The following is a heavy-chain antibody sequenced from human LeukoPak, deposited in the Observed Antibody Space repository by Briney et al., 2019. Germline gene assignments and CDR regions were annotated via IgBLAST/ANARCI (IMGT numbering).Heavy chain of an antibody. CDR3: AREDQQLADY. D-gene: IGHD6-13*01. CDR1: GFTFISYS. Sequence: KAGGSLRLSCAASGFTFISYSMNWVRKAPGKGLEWVSSISSSSSYIYYADSVKGRFTISRDNAKNSLYLQMNSLRAEDTAVYYCAREDQQLADYWGQGTLVTVSS. CDR2: ISSSSSYI. J-gene: IGHJ4*02. V-gene: IGHV3-21*01.